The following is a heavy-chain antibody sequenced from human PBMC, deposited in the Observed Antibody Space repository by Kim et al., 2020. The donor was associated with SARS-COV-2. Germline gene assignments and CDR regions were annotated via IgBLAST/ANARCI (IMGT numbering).Heavy chain of an antibody. J-gene: IGHJ4*02. CDR3: AKVGWMGSFDY. CDR1: GFTFSSYG. Sequence: GGSLRLSCAASGFTFSSYGMHWVRQAPGKGLEWVAVISYDGSNKYYADSVKGRFTISRDNSKNTLYLQMNSLRAEDTAVYYCAKVGWMGSFDYWGQGTL. V-gene: IGHV3-30*18. D-gene: IGHD2-2*03. CDR2: ISYDGSNK.